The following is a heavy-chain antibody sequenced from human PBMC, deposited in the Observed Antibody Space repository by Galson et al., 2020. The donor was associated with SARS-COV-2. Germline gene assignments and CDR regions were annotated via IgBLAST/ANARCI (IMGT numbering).Heavy chain of an antibody. J-gene: IGHJ4*02. CDR3: SRDWDWKYDY. CDR2: LKTETDGGGT. Sequence: GGTLRPSCAAPGFTFNNAWMVWVRQAPGKGLERVGRLKTETDGGGTDYAAPVKGRFTISRDDSKNTLYLQMSSLKTEDTAVYYCSRDWDWKYDYWGQGTLGTVSS. CDR1: GFTFNNAW. D-gene: IGHD1-1*01. V-gene: IGHV3-15*07.